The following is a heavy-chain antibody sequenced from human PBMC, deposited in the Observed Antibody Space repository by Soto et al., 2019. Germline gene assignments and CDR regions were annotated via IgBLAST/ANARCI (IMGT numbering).Heavy chain of an antibody. CDR2: IYHSGST. CDR3: ARASYRDGYNFCGFDI. Sequence: SETLSLTCAVSGGSLSTYGYSWNWIRQPPGKGLEWIGYIYHSGSTYYNPSLKSRVTISVDRSKNQFSLKLNSVTAADTAVYYCARASYRDGYNFCGFDIWGQGTMVTVSS. J-gene: IGHJ3*02. D-gene: IGHD5-12*01. CDR1: GGSLSTYGYS. V-gene: IGHV4-30-2*01.